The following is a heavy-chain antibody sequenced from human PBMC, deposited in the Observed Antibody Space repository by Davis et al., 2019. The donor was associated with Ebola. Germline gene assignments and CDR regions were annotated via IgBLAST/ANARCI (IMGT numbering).Heavy chain of an antibody. Sequence: GGSLRLSCAASGFTFSSYSMNWVRQAPGKGLEWVSSITSSSTYIYYADSVKGRFTISRDNAKNTLYLQMNSLRAEDTAVYYCARALKAYNWNYGYFDYWGQGTLVTVSS. CDR1: GFTFSSYS. D-gene: IGHD1-7*01. V-gene: IGHV3-21*04. J-gene: IGHJ4*02. CDR2: ITSSSTYI. CDR3: ARALKAYNWNYGYFDY.